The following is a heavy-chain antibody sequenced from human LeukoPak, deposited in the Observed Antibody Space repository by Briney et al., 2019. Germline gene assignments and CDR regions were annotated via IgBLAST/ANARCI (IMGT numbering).Heavy chain of an antibody. D-gene: IGHD2-15*01. J-gene: IGHJ4*02. CDR2: INHSGST. CDR3: AREDCSGGSCSSFDY. CDR1: GGSFSGYY. V-gene: IGHV4-34*01. Sequence: SETLSLTCAVYGGSFSGYYWNWIPQPPGKGLEWIGEINHSGSTNYNSALKSRVTISVDTSKNQFSLKLNSVTAADTAVYYCAREDCSGGSCSSFDYWGQGTLVTVSS.